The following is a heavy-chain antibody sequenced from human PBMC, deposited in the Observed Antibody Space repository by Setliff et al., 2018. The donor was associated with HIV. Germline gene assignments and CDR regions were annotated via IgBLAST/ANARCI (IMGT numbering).Heavy chain of an antibody. D-gene: IGHD6-13*01. CDR3: VRGYCRTSTSCYFDY. V-gene: IGHV3-72*01. CDR2: IRKKSNSYTT. Sequence: GGSLRLSCAASGFTFSDHYMDWVRQAPGKGLEWVGRIRKKSNSYTTEYAASVKGRFTISRDDSKNSLYLQMSSLNTGDTAVYYCVRGYCRTSTSCYFDYWGQGTLVTVSS. CDR1: GFTFSDHY. J-gene: IGHJ4*02.